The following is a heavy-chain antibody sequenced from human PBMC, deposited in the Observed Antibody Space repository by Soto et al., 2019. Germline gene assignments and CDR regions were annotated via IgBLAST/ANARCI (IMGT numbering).Heavy chain of an antibody. J-gene: IGHJ4*02. CDR1: GFNFGEFG. Sequence: GVSLRLSCAASGFNFGEFGMSWVRQAPGKGPEWVSGLNWNGGRTGYADSVKGRFTISRDNAKNSLFLQMNSLRAEDTAVYYCARDGQWLGPDLFDYWGQGTLVTVSS. CDR2: LNWNGGRT. CDR3: ARDGQWLGPDLFDY. D-gene: IGHD6-19*01. V-gene: IGHV3-20*04.